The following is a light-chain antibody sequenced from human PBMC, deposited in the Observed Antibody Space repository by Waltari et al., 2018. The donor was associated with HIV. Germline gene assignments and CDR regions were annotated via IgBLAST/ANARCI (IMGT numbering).Light chain of an antibody. V-gene: IGLV1-51*01. CDR3: GTWDSSLSAYV. Sequence: QSVLTQPPSVSAAPGQKVTISCSGSNSNIGNNYVSWYQQVPKTPPKLLICDKDKRPSGIPDRFSGSKSGTSATLDITGLQSGDEADYYCGTWDSSLSAYVFGTGTKVTVL. J-gene: IGLJ1*01. CDR1: NSNIGNNY. CDR2: DKD.